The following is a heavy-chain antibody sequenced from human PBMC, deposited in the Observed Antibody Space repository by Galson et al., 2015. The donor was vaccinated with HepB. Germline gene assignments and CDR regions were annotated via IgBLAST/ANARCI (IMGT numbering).Heavy chain of an antibody. Sequence: TLSLTCTVSGGSISSYFWSWIRQPPGKGLEWIGNIYYSGSTNYNPSLKSRVTISVDTSKNQFSLKLRSVTAADTAVYYCARLNRWLVSFDYWGQGTLVTVSS. V-gene: IGHV4-59*01. D-gene: IGHD6-19*01. CDR3: ARLNRWLVSFDY. CDR1: GGSISSYF. J-gene: IGHJ4*02. CDR2: IYYSGST.